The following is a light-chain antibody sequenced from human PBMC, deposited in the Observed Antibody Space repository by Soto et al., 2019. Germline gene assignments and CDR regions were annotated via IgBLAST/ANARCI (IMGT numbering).Light chain of an antibody. J-gene: IGKJ1*01. Sequence: DIQMTQSPSTLSASVGDRVTITCRASQSISSWLAWYQQKPGKAPKLLIYKASSLESGVPSRFSGSRSGTEFTLTISSLQPDDFATYFCQQYNSYPWTFGQGTNVDIK. CDR3: QQYNSYPWT. CDR2: KAS. CDR1: QSISSW. V-gene: IGKV1-5*03.